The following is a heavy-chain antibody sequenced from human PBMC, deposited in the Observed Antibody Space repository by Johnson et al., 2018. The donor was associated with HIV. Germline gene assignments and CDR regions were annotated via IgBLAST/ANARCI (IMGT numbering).Heavy chain of an antibody. D-gene: IGHD4-11*01. CDR2: ISSSGSSR. J-gene: IGHJ3*02. Sequence: QVQLVESAGGLVQPGGSLIVSCEASGLTFSDYYMSWIRQAPGKGLEWVSYISSSGSSRYYADSVKGRFTITRDNVKHSLYMQTDSLRVEDTAVYFCARDYRCALHICGQGTIVTVSS. CDR1: GLTFSDYY. V-gene: IGHV3-11*01. CDR3: ARDYRCALHI.